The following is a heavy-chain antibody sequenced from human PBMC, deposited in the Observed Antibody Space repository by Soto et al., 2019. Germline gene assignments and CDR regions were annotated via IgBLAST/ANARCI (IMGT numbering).Heavy chain of an antibody. CDR3: ATHSAHPSAYYYNYMDV. D-gene: IGHD3-3*02. J-gene: IGHJ6*03. Sequence: GGSLRLSCAASGFTFDDYAMHWVRQAPGKGLEWVSGISWNSGSIGYVDSVKGRFTIYRDNAKNSLYLQMHRLRAEDTALYYCATHSAHPSAYYYNYMDVWGKGTTVTVSS. CDR2: ISWNSGSI. V-gene: IGHV3-9*01. CDR1: GFTFDDYA.